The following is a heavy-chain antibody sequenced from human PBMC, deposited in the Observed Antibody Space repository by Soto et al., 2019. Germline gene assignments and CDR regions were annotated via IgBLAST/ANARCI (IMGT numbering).Heavy chain of an antibody. D-gene: IGHD6-19*01. Sequence: QVQLVQSGAEVKKPGASVKVSCKACGYTFISYGISWVRQAPGQGLEWMGWINAFNGNTNYAQKLQGRVTMTRDTSTSTAYMELRSLRSDDKAVYYCARDPVAGTYFDYWGQGTLVTVSS. J-gene: IGHJ4*02. V-gene: IGHV1-18*01. CDR1: GYTFISYG. CDR2: INAFNGNT. CDR3: ARDPVAGTYFDY.